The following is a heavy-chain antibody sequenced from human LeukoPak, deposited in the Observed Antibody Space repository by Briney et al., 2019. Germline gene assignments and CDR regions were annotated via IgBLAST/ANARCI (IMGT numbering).Heavy chain of an antibody. Sequence: GGSLRLSCAASGFTFSSSWMSWVRQAPEKGLEWVANIKPDGSTKYYVDSEEGRFTISRDNAKNSLYLQMNSLRAEDTAVYYCARDRSFGTLDFWGQGTLVTVSS. V-gene: IGHV3-7*01. J-gene: IGHJ4*02. CDR1: GFTFSSSW. CDR2: IKPDGSTK. D-gene: IGHD5-18*01. CDR3: ARDRSFGTLDF.